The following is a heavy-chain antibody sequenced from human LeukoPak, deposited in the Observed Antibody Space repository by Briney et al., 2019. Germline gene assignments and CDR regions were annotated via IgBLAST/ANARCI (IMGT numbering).Heavy chain of an antibody. D-gene: IGHD3-22*01. CDR3: ARDLVYYYDSSGYYPCSAFDI. V-gene: IGHV7-4-1*02. CDR1: GYTFTSYA. J-gene: IGHJ3*02. CDR2: INTNTGNP. Sequence: ASVNVSCKASGYTFTSYAMNWVRQAPGQGLEWMGWINTNTGNPTYAQGFTGRFVFSLDTSVSTAYLQISSLKAEDTAVYYCARDLVYYYDSSGYYPCSAFDIWGQGTMVTVSS.